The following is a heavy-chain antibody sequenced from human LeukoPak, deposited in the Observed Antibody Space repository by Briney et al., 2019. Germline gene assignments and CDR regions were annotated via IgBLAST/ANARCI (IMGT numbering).Heavy chain of an antibody. CDR2: MTSSSSGI. CDR1: GFTFSSYS. J-gene: IGHJ3*02. D-gene: IGHD3-10*01. V-gene: IGHV3-48*04. Sequence: GGSLRLSCAASGFTFSSYSMNWVRQAPGKGLEWVSYMTSSSSGIHYADSVKGRFTISRDNAKNSLYLQMNSLRAEDTAVYYCARVATMVRVPLDALDIWGQGTMVSVSS. CDR3: ARVATMVRVPLDALDI.